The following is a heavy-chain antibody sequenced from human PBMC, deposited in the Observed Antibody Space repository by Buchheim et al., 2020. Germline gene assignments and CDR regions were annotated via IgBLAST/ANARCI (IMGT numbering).Heavy chain of an antibody. Sequence: QVQLQESGPGLVKPSQTLSLTCTVSGDSISSGSYYWSWIRQPAGKGLEWIGRIYTNGNTKYNPSLKSRVTMSVATSKDQNSLSLGSVTAADTAVYYCARARLSEMAQKHYFDYWGQGT. CDR1: GDSISSGSYY. D-gene: IGHD5-24*01. V-gene: IGHV4-61*02. CDR2: IYTNGNT. CDR3: ARARLSEMAQKHYFDY. J-gene: IGHJ4*02.